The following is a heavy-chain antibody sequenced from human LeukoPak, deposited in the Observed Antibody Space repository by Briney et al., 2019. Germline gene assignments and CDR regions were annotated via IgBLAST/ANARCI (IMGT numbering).Heavy chain of an antibody. D-gene: IGHD3-3*01. CDR3: ARGYYTSGGFRFDY. CDR1: GFTFSSYG. J-gene: IGHJ4*02. Sequence: GGSLRLSCAASGFTFSSYGMHWIRQAPGKGLEWVAFIRHVGENSFVADSVKGRFTISRDNSRNTMHLQMNSLRAEDTAVFYCARGYYTSGGFRFDYWGQGTLVTVSS. CDR2: IRHVGENS. V-gene: IGHV3-30*02.